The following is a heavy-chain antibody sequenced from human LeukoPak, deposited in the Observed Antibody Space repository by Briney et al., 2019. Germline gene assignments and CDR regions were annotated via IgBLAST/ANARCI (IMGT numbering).Heavy chain of an antibody. CDR3: ARDDAFDI. CDR1: GCTFSSYS. Sequence: PGVSLRLSCAASGCTFSSYSMTWVRQAPGKGLEWVANINQDGSEKYYVDSVKGRFTISRDNAKNSLYLHMNSLRAVDTAVYYCARDDAFDIWGQGTMVTVSS. J-gene: IGHJ3*02. CDR2: INQDGSEK. V-gene: IGHV3-7*01.